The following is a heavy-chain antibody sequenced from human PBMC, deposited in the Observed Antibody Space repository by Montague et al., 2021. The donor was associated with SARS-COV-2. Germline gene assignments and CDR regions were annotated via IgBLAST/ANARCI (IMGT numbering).Heavy chain of an antibody. V-gene: IGHV4-39*01. CDR2: ISNGGRT. D-gene: IGHD3-9*01. CDR3: ARHRRYDVVTYYPDF. CDR1: GGSFDSDNFF. Sequence: SETLSLTCSVSGGSFDSDNFFWGWIRQPPGKRLEWIGVISNGGRTXDKPSLKSRVTISVHTSRNQLSLNVKSVTAADTAVYYCARHRRYDVVTYYPDFRGQGILVTVSS. J-gene: IGHJ4*02.